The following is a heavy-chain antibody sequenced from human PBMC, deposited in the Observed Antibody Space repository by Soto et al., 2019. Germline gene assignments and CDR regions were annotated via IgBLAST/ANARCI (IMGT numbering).Heavy chain of an antibody. J-gene: IGHJ4*02. CDR1: GGSIINYY. CDR2: IYFSGFT. CDR3: ATAPTGRYWGFFDS. Sequence: SETLSLTCTVSGGSIINYYWNWFRQPPGEGLEWIGYIYFSGFTNYNPSLKSRVAISLDMSRFQFSLKLASVTAADTAVYYCATAPTGRYWGFFDSWGRGTLVTVSS. D-gene: IGHD2-8*02. V-gene: IGHV4-59*01.